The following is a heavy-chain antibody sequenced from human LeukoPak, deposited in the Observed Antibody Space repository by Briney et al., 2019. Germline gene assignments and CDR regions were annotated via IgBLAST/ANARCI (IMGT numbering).Heavy chain of an antibody. V-gene: IGHV4-39*07. J-gene: IGHJ6*03. CDR1: GGSISNSDDH. CDR3: ARDLWAGMSQYYYYMGV. Sequence: SETLSLTCTVSGGSISNSDDHWGWIRQPPGKGLEWIGCIYYTGGTYYNPSLKSRVTISLDTSKNQFSLKLNSVTAADTAVYYCARDLWAGMSQYYYYMGVWGKGTTVTVSS. D-gene: IGHD6-19*01. CDR2: IYYTGGT.